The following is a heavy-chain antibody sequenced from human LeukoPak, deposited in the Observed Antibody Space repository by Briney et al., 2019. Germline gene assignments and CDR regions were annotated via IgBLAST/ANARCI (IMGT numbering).Heavy chain of an antibody. D-gene: IGHD3/OR15-3a*01. V-gene: IGHV1-18*01. CDR3: ARVDKYYYYYGMDV. J-gene: IGHJ6*02. CDR2: VSPYNGNT. Sequence: ASVKVSCKASGYTFPDYGISWVRQAPGQGPEWMGWVSPYNGNTNYAQKLQGRVTMTTDTSTSTAYMELRSLRSDDTAVYYCARVDKYYYYYGMDVWGQGTTVTVSS. CDR1: GYTFPDYG.